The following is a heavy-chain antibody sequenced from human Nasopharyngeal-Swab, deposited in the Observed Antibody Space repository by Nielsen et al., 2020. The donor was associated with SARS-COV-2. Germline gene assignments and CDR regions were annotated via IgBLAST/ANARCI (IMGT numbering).Heavy chain of an antibody. V-gene: IGHV4-61*02. CDR2: IYTSGST. CDR1: GGSISSGGYN. J-gene: IGHJ4*02. Sequence: SETLSLTCTVSGGSISSGGYNWSWIRQPAGKGLEWIGRIYTSGSTNYNPSLKSRVTISVDTSKNQFSLKLSSVTAADTAVYYCARWWTKGYYFDYWGQGILVTVPS. D-gene: IGHD2-15*01. CDR3: ARWWTKGYYFDY.